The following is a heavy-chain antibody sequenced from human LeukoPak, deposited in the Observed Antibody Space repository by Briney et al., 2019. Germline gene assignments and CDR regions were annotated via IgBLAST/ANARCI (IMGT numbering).Heavy chain of an antibody. V-gene: IGHV1-8*01. CDR2: MNPNSGNT. Sequence: ASVKVSCKASGYTFTSYDINWVRQATGQGLEWMGWMNPNSGNTGYAQKFQGRVTMTRNTSISTAYMELNSLRSEDTAVYYCARGGEDSSSSDYWGQGTLVTVSS. J-gene: IGHJ4*02. CDR3: ARGGEDSSSSDY. D-gene: IGHD6-6*01. CDR1: GYTFTSYD.